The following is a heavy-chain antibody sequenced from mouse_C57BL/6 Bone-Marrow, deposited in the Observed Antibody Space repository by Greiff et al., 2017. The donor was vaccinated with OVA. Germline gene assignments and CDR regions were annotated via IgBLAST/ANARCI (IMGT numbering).Heavy chain of an antibody. CDR2: IHPNSGST. CDR1: GYTFTSYW. CDR3: ANQLRLRPCYFDY. D-gene: IGHD3-2*02. J-gene: IGHJ2*01. V-gene: IGHV1-64*01. Sequence: QVQLQQPGAELVKPGASVKLSCKASGYTFTSYWMHWVKQRPGQGLEWIGMIHPNSGSTNYNEKFKSKATLTVDKSSSTAYMQLSSLTSEDSSVYYCANQLRLRPCYFDYWGQGTTLTVSS.